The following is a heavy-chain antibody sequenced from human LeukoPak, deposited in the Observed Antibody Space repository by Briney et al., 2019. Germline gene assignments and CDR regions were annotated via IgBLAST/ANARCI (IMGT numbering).Heavy chain of an antibody. V-gene: IGHV1-3*02. J-gene: IGHJ4*02. CDR3: ARSPGGNARTWLDY. CDR2: TNGATGNT. CDR1: GYTFTNYA. Sequence: ASVKVSCKASGYTFTNYALHWVRQAPGQRLEWMGWTNGATGNTRFSQDFQGRLTITIDTSASIAYMDLSSLRSEDTAVHYCARSPGGNARTWLDYWGQGTLVTVSS. D-gene: IGHD4-23*01.